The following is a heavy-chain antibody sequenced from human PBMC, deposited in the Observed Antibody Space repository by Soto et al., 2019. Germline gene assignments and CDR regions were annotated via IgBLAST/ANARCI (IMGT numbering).Heavy chain of an antibody. V-gene: IGHV4-59*01. CDR2: VNYSGRT. CDR3: ARVAVFGVVLDF. CDR1: GGSFSGYY. Sequence: SETLSLTCAVYGGSFSGYYWSWIRQSPGRGLEWIGIVNYSGRTTYNPSFKSRVTLSVDTSKNQFSLKLHSVTAADTAIYYCARVAVFGVVLDFWGQGTQVTVSS. J-gene: IGHJ4*02. D-gene: IGHD3-3*01.